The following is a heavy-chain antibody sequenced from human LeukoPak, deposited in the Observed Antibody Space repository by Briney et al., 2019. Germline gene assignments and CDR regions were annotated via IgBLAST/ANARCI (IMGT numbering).Heavy chain of an antibody. CDR3: ARGAGPCSSTSCFTNWFDP. Sequence: GGSLRLSCAASGFTVSSNYMSWVRQAPGKGLEWVSSISSSSSYIYYADSVKGRFTISRDNAKNSLYLQMNSLRAEDTAVYYCARGAGPCSSTSCFTNWFDPWGQGTLVTVSS. D-gene: IGHD2-2*01. J-gene: IGHJ5*02. CDR1: GFTVSSNY. CDR2: ISSSSSYI. V-gene: IGHV3-21*01.